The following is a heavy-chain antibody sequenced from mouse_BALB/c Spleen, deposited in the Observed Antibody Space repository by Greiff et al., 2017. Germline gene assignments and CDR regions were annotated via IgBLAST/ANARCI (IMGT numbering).Heavy chain of an antibody. CDR2: ISSGGGST. CDR1: GFAFSSYD. Sequence: EVKLVESGGGLVKPGGSLKLSCAASGFAFSSYDMSWVRQTTEKRLEWVAYISSGGGSTYYPDTVKGRFTISRDNAKNNLYLQMSSLKSEDTAMYYCARDGDYDKAYWGQGTLVTVSA. CDR3: ARDGDYDKAY. J-gene: IGHJ3*01. D-gene: IGHD2-4*01. V-gene: IGHV5-12-1*01.